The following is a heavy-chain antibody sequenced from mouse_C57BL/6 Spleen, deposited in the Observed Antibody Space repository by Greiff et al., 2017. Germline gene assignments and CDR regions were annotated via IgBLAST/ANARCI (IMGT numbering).Heavy chain of an antibody. CDR1: GFTFSSYG. D-gene: IGHD4-1*01. CDR3: ARHELGLDY. V-gene: IGHV5-6*01. Sequence: EVKVVESGGDLVKPGGSLKLSCAASGFTFSSYGMSWVRQTPDKRLEWVATLSSGGSYTYYPDSVKGRFTISRDNAKNTLYLQMSSMKSEDTAMYYCARHELGLDYWGQGTTLTVSS. J-gene: IGHJ2*01. CDR2: LSSGGSYT.